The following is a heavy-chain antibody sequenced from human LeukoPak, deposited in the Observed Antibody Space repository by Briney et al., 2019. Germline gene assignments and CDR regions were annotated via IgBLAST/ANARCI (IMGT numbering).Heavy chain of an antibody. D-gene: IGHD1-1*01. CDR2: ISYDGSNK. V-gene: IGHV3-30-3*01. J-gene: IGHJ4*02. CDR3: AKDLNWNQADY. CDR1: GVTFSSYA. Sequence: GGSLRLSCAASGVTFSSYAMHWVRQAPGKGLEWVAVISYDGSNKYYADSVKGRFTISRDNSKNTLYLQMNSLRAEDTAVYYCAKDLNWNQADYWGQGTLVTVSS.